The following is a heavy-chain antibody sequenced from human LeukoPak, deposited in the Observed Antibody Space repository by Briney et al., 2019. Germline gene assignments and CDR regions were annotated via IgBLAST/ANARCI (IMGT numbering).Heavy chain of an antibody. D-gene: IGHD3-22*01. J-gene: IGHJ3*02. Sequence: GGSLRLSCAASGFTFSSYGMHWVRQAPGKGVEWVAVISYDGSNKYYADSVKGRFTISRDNSKNTLYLQMNSLRAEDTAVYYCAKENYYDSSGPDAFDIWGQGTMVTVSS. CDR3: AKENYYDSSGPDAFDI. V-gene: IGHV3-30*18. CDR2: ISYDGSNK. CDR1: GFTFSSYG.